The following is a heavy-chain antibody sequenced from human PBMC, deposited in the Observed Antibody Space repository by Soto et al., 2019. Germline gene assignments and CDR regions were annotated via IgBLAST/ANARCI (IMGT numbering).Heavy chain of an antibody. CDR3: ARKKGGSSWSSFDY. CDR1: GFTFSSYE. D-gene: IGHD6-13*01. CDR2: ISSSGSNI. V-gene: IGHV3-48*03. J-gene: IGHJ4*02. Sequence: EVQLVESGGGLVQPGGSLRLSCAASGFTFSSYEMNWVRQAPGKGLEWVSYISSSGSNIYYADPVKGRFTISRDNAKNSLYLQMNSLRVEDTAIYYCARKKGGSSWSSFDYWGQGTLVSVSS.